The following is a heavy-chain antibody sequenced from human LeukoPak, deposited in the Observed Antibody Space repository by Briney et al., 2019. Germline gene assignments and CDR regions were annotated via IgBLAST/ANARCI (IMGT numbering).Heavy chain of an antibody. J-gene: IGHJ4*02. CDR1: GFTFSSYS. CDR2: ICYDGSKS. Sequence: GGSLRLSCAASGFTFSSYSMHWVRQAPGKGLEWATFICYDGSKSYYAAFVRGRSIISRDNSKNTLHLPMNSLRAEDTAVYYCAKEIYDILTGYYTEYYYFDYWGQGTLVTVSS. V-gene: IGHV3-30*02. D-gene: IGHD3-9*01. CDR3: AKEIYDILTGYYTEYYYFDY.